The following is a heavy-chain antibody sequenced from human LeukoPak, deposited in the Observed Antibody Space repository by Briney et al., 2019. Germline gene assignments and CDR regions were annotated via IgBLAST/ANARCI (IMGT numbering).Heavy chain of an antibody. Sequence: SQTLSLTCAISGDSVSSISVAWNWIRQSPSRGLEWLGRTYYRSKWYYEYAVSVKSRINISPDTSKNQFSLQLTSVTPEDTAVYYCSLARSEYHYGMDVWGQGTTVTVPS. V-gene: IGHV6-1*01. CDR2: TYYRSKWYY. CDR3: SLARSEYHYGMDV. CDR1: GDSVSSISVA. J-gene: IGHJ6*02.